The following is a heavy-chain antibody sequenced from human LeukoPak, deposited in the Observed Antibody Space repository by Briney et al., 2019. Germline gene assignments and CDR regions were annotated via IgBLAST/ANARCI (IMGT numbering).Heavy chain of an antibody. CDR2: THGNGGNT. J-gene: IGHJ6*02. Sequence: GGSLRLSCSASGFTLNNYAMYWVRQAPGKELEHVSVTHGNGGNTYYADSVKGRFTISRDNSKNTPYLQLSSLRVEDTAVYYCVRDNYGMDVWGQGTTVTVSS. CDR3: VRDNYGMDV. CDR1: GFTLNNYA. D-gene: IGHD2-15*01. V-gene: IGHV3-64D*06.